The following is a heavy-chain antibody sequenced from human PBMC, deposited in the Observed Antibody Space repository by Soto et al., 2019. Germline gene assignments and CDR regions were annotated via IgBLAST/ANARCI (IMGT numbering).Heavy chain of an antibody. CDR3: TSCPRSTSTGTYAL. V-gene: IGHV3-74*01. CDR1: GFTFSMYW. D-gene: IGHD1-1*01. CDR2: INDDGSST. J-gene: IGHJ4*01. Sequence: PGRTLRLSCAASGFTFSMYWMHWVRQVPGKGPEWVSRINDDGSSTNYADSVKGRFTISRDNAKNTLYLQMNDLRAEDTAVYYCTSCPRSTSTGTYALWGHGTLAT.